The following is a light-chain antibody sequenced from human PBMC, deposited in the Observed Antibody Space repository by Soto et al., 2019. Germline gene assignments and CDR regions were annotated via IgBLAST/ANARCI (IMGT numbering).Light chain of an antibody. CDR2: GAS. CDR3: QQYNNWPWT. Sequence: EIVMTQSQATLSVSPGERATLSCRASQSVSSNLAWYQQKPGQAPRLLIYGASTRATGIPARFSGSGSGTEFTRTISSLQSEDFAVYYCQQYNNWPWTFGQGTNVEIK. CDR1: QSVSSN. V-gene: IGKV3-15*01. J-gene: IGKJ1*01.